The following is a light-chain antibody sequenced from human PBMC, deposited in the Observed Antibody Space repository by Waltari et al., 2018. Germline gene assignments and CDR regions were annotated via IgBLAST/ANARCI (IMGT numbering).Light chain of an antibody. J-gene: IGLJ2*01. Sequence: QSVLTQPPSASGTPGQRVTISCSGTSSNIGRNSVNWYQQLPGMAPKLLIYSSSHRPSGVPDRCSSSKSGTSATLAISGPQSEDEADYYCAAWDDSLTLVVFGGGTTLTVL. CDR1: SSNIGRNS. CDR3: AAWDDSLTLVV. V-gene: IGLV1-44*01. CDR2: SSS.